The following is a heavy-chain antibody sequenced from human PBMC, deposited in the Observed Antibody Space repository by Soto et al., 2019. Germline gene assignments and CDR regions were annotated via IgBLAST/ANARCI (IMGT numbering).Heavy chain of an antibody. J-gene: IGHJ4*02. CDR1: GYTFTNYG. D-gene: IGHD2-15*01. CDR3: ARDYCSGANGYYPGRY. V-gene: IGHV1-18*01. CDR2: ITTHNGYT. Sequence: QVQLVQSGAEVKKPGASVKVSCKASGYTFTNYGIRWVRQAPGQGLEWMGWITTHNGYTSYAEKHQGRVTMTTDTSTTTAYMEMRSLRSDDTAVYYCARDYCSGANGYYPGRYWGQGTLVTVSS.